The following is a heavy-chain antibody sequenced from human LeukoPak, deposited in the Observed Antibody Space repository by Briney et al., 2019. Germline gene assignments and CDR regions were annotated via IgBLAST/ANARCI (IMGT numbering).Heavy chain of an antibody. J-gene: IGHJ3*02. D-gene: IGHD2-21*01. Sequence: GGSLRLSCAASGFNVSSNYMSWVRQAPGKGLEWVSVIYSGGSTYYADSVKGRFTISRDNSKNTLYLQMNSLRAEDTAVYYCAIFVVAGPDAFDIWGQGTMVTVSS. CDR2: IYSGGST. CDR1: GFNVSSNY. V-gene: IGHV3-53*01. CDR3: AIFVVAGPDAFDI.